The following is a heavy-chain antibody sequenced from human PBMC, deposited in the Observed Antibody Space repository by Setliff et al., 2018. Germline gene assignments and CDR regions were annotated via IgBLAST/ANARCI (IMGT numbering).Heavy chain of an antibody. D-gene: IGHD4-17*01. CDR3: SAVLNGDYFDY. CDR2: INPSSGKT. V-gene: IGHV1-46*01. Sequence: GASVKASCKASGYTFTSHYMHWVRQAPGLGLEWMGTINPSSGKTSYAQKFQGRVTMTRDTSTSTVYMDMSSLRSEDTAVYYCSAVLNGDYFDYWGQGTLVTVSS. J-gene: IGHJ4*02. CDR1: GYTFTSHY.